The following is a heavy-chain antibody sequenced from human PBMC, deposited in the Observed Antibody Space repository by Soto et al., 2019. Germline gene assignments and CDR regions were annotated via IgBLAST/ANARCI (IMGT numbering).Heavy chain of an antibody. Sequence: SETLSLTCTISGGSISSYYWGWIRQPPGKGLEWIGYIYYRESTTHNPSLKSRVTISVDTSKIQFSLKVSSVTAADTGVYYCARAVAAISGLRFDPWGQGTLVTVSS. D-gene: IGHD5-12*01. CDR3: ARAVAAISGLRFDP. V-gene: IGHV4-59*01. CDR1: GGSISSYY. CDR2: IYYREST. J-gene: IGHJ5*02.